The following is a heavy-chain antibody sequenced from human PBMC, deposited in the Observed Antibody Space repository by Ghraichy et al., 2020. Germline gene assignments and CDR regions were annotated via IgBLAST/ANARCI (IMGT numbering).Heavy chain of an antibody. Sequence: GGSLRLSCAASGFTFSSYSMNWVRQAPGKGLEWVSYISSSSSTIYYADSVKGRFTISRDNAKNSLYLQMNSLRDEDTAVYYCARDRGGRYSWGAFDIWGQGTMVTVSS. CDR1: GFTFSSYS. J-gene: IGHJ3*02. V-gene: IGHV3-48*02. CDR2: ISSSSSTI. D-gene: IGHD6-19*01. CDR3: ARDRGGRYSWGAFDI.